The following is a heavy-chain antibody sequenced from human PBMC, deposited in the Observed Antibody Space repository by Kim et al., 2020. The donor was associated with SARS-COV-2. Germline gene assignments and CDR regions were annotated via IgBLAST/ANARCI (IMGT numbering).Heavy chain of an antibody. V-gene: IGHV4-31*03. J-gene: IGHJ3*01. CDR2: ISNSGTT. D-gene: IGHD2-2*01. CDR1: GGSINTGGYY. Sequence: SETLSLTCTVSGGSINTGGYYWAWVRQQTGKGLEWAAYISNSGTTYYSPPHKGRLHISMDTSTNQFPLNLSSVTAADTATYYCARGDVRVPAVSSAFDAWRQGTVVTVSS. CDR3: ARGDVRVPAVSSAFDA.